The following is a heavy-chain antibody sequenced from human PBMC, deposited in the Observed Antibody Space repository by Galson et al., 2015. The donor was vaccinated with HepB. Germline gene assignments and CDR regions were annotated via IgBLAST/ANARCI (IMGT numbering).Heavy chain of an antibody. Sequence: SLRLSCAAYGFTFDDYAMHWVRPVPGKGLEWVSGINWTSGSIVYADSMKGRFTISGDNAKNSLYLQMNSLRAGDTALYYCAKDFWSAPLGVMDVWGQGTTVTVSS. CDR1: GFTFDDYA. J-gene: IGHJ6*02. CDR3: AKDFWSAPLGVMDV. CDR2: INWTSGSI. V-gene: IGHV3-9*01. D-gene: IGHD3-3*01.